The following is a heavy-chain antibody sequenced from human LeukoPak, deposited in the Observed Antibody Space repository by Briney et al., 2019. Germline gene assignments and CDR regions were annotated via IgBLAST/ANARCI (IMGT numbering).Heavy chain of an antibody. CDR3: ARDYRSGWYPFFDY. CDR2: IYSDGST. CDR1: GFIVSGDF. J-gene: IGHJ4*02. D-gene: IGHD6-19*01. V-gene: IGHV3-66*01. Sequence: GGSLRLSCAASGFIVSGDFMSWVRQAPGKGLEWVSVIYSDGSTYYADSVKGRFTISRDNSKNSLYLQMNSLRAEDTAVYYCARDYRSGWYPFFDYWGQGTLVTVSS.